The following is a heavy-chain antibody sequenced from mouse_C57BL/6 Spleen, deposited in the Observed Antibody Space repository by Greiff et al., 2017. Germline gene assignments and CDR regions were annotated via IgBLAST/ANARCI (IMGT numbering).Heavy chain of an antibody. J-gene: IGHJ1*03. Sequence: QVQLQQPGAELVKPGASVKLSCKASGYTFTSYWMQWVKQRPGQGLEWIGEIDPSDSYTNYNQKFKGKATLTVDTSSSTAYMQLSSLTSEDSAVYYSARSELSHWYFDVWGTGTTVTVSS. CDR2: IDPSDSYT. V-gene: IGHV1-50*01. CDR1: GYTFTSYW. D-gene: IGHD4-1*01. CDR3: ARSELSHWYFDV.